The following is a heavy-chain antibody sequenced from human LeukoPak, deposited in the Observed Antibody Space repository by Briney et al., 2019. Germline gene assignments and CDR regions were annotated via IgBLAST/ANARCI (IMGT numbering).Heavy chain of an antibody. J-gene: IGHJ3*02. CDR1: GGSISSSSYY. CDR2: IYYSGST. V-gene: IGHV4-39*07. CDR3: AKSNGYGLVDI. D-gene: IGHD3-10*01. Sequence: SETLSLTCTVSGGSISSSSYYWGWIRQPPGKGLEWIGSIYYSGSTYYNPSLKSRVTISVDTSKNQFSLMLNSVTADTAVYYCAKSNGYGLVDIWGQGTMVTVSS.